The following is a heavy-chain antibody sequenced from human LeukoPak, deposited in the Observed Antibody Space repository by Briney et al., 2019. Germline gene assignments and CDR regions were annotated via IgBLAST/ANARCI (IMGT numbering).Heavy chain of an antibody. V-gene: IGHV4-34*01. CDR1: GGSFSGYY. J-gene: IGHJ4*02. D-gene: IGHD6-19*01. CDR3: ARTRGWYEGGWYFDY. Sequence: SETLSLTCAVYGGSFSGYYWSWIRQPPGKGLEWIGEINHSGSTNYNPSLKSRVTISVDTSKNQFSLKLSSVTAADTAVYYCARTRGWYEGGWYFDYWGQGTLVTVSS. CDR2: INHSGST.